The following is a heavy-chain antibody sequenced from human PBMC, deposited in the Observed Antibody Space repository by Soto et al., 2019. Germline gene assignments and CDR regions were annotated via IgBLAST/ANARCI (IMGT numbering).Heavy chain of an antibody. CDR2: VYSGGST. D-gene: IGHD2-2*02. V-gene: IGHV3-53*04. CDR1: GFTVSSNY. CDR3: ARARYCSSTSCYRYYYYYMDV. Sequence: EVQLVESGGGLVQPGGSLRLSCAASGFTVSSNYMSWVRQAPGKGLEWGSAVYSGGSTYYADSVKGRFTISRHNSKNTLYLQMNSLRAEDTAVYYFARARYCSSTSCYRYYYYYMDVWGKGTTVTVSS. J-gene: IGHJ6*03.